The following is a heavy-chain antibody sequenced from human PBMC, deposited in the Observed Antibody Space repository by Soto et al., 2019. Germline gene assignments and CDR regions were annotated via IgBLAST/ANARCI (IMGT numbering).Heavy chain of an antibody. J-gene: IGHJ6*02. D-gene: IGHD4-17*01. CDR1: GYIFTTYS. CDR2: INTDNGNT. CDR3: ARFPLHSRSHSYGDYGWYYYGLDV. Sequence: QVQLVQSGAEVKKPGASVKVSCKASGYIFTTYSMHWVRQAPGQRLEWMGWINTDNGNTEYSQKFQGRVTITRDTSANTAYMELSGLRSEDTALYYCARFPLHSRSHSYGDYGWYYYGLDVWGQGTAVTVSS. V-gene: IGHV1-3*04.